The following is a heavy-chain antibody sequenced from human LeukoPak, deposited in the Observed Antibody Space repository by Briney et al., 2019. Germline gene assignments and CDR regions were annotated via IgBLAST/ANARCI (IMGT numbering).Heavy chain of an antibody. CDR1: GFTFSSYG. CDR3: AKDAGRIAAAGSYLDY. Sequence: GGSLRLSCAASGFTFSSYGMHWVRQAPGKGLGWVAFIRYDGSNKYHADSVKGRFTISRDNSKNTLYLQMNSLRAEDTAVYYCAKDAGRIAAAGSYLDYWGQGTLVTVSS. V-gene: IGHV3-30*02. D-gene: IGHD6-13*01. CDR2: IRYDGSNK. J-gene: IGHJ4*02.